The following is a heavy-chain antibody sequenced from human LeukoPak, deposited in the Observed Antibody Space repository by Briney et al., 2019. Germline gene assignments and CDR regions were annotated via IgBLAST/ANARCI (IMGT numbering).Heavy chain of an antibody. CDR2: IYYSGST. V-gene: IGHV4-59*11. Sequence: SETLSLTCTVSGGSISSHYWSWIRQPPGKGLEWIGYIYYSGSTNYNPSLKSRVTISVDTSKNQFSLKLSSVTAADTAVYYCARASDTSGLFDYWGRGTLVTVSS. CDR1: GGSISSHY. J-gene: IGHJ4*02. D-gene: IGHD6-19*01. CDR3: ARASDTSGLFDY.